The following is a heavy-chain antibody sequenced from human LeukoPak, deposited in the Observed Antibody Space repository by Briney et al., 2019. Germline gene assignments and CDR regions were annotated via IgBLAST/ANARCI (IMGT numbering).Heavy chain of an antibody. CDR3: ARVMNYYGSGSYYDWFDP. D-gene: IGHD3-10*01. V-gene: IGHV4-59*01. J-gene: IGHJ5*02. CDR1: GGSISSYY. Sequence: PSETLSLTCTVSGGSISSYYWSWIRQPPGKGLEWIGYIYYSGSTNYNPSLKSRVTISVDTSKNQFSLKLSSVTAADTAVYYCARVMNYYGSGSYYDWFDPWGQGTLVTVSS. CDR2: IYYSGST.